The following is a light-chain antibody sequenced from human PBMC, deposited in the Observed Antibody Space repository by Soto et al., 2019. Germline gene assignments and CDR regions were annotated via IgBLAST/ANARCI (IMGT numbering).Light chain of an antibody. Sequence: EIVLTQSPGILSLSPGDTATLSCRASQSVSSSYLAWYQQKPGQAPGLLIHSGSSRATGIPDRFSGSGSGTDFTLTISRLEPEDFAVYYCQQFGSSLSWTFGQGTKVEIK. CDR3: QQFGSSLSWT. V-gene: IGKV3-20*01. CDR2: SGS. CDR1: QSVSSSY. J-gene: IGKJ1*01.